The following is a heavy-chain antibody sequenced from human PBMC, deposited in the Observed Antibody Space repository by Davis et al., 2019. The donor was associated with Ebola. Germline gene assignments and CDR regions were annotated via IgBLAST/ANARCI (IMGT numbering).Heavy chain of an antibody. V-gene: IGHV1-18*04. D-gene: IGHD2-2*01. CDR3: ARDGGCSSNSCYVYYFDY. CDR2: ISVYNGNT. CDR1: GYTFTSYG. Sequence: AASVKVSCKASGYTFTSYGISWVRQAPGQGLEWMGWISVYNGNTNYAQKLQGRVTMTTDTTMGTAYMELRSLRSDDTAVYYCARDGGCSSNSCYVYYFDYWGQGTLVTVSS. J-gene: IGHJ4*02.